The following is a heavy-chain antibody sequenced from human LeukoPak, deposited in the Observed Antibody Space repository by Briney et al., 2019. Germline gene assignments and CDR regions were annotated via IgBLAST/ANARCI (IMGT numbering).Heavy chain of an antibody. CDR1: GFTFSSYA. D-gene: IGHD3-10*01. Sequence: PGGSLRLSCAASGFTFSSYAMHWVRQAPGKGLEWAAVIWYDGSNKYYADSVKGRFTISRDNSKNTLYLQMNSLRAEDTAVYYCARDLLDSGTEFDTFDMWGQGTMVTVSS. CDR3: ARDLLDSGTEFDTFDM. CDR2: IWYDGSNK. J-gene: IGHJ3*02. V-gene: IGHV3-33*08.